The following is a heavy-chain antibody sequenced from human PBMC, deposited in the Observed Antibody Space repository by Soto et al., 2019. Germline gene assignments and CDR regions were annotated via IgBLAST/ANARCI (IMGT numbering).Heavy chain of an antibody. D-gene: IGHD3-9*01. CDR1: GFTFSGSA. J-gene: IGHJ5*02. V-gene: IGHV3-73*01. Sequence: GGSLRLSCAASGFTFSGSAVHWVRRASGKGLHWVGRIRSKTNSYATAYAASVKGRFIISRDDSKNTAYLEMNSLKTEDTAVYYCTRHSDFLTGDNPINWFHPWGQGTLVTVSS. CDR3: TRHSDFLTGDNPINWFHP. CDR2: IRSKTNSYAT.